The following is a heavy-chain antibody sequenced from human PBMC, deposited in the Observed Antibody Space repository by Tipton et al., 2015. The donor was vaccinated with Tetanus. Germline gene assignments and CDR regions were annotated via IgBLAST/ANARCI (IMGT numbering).Heavy chain of an antibody. Sequence: TLSLTCTVSGASISSYYWSWIRQPAGKGLEWIGRVYNSGSTDYNPSLKSRLAMSLDTSKNQFSLKLSSVTAADTAVYYCARHNPSGLWFGELDSSFDYWGQGTLVTVSS. J-gene: IGHJ4*02. CDR3: ARHNPSGLWFGELDSSFDY. CDR1: GASISSYY. D-gene: IGHD3-10*01. V-gene: IGHV4-4*07. CDR2: VYNSGST.